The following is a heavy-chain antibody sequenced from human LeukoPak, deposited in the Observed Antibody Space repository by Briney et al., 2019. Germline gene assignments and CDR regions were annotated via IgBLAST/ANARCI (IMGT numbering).Heavy chain of an antibody. J-gene: IGHJ5*02. CDR1: GGSITSSY. CDR3: ARGRYSAGDNWFDP. Sequence: SETLFLTCTVSGGSITSSYWSWIRQSPGKGLEWIGYIHYTGSTNYNPSLKSRVTMLIDTSKNQFSLKLSSVTAADTAVYYCARGRYSAGDNWFDPWGQGTLVTVSS. V-gene: IGHV4-59*01. CDR2: IHYTGST. D-gene: IGHD3-9*01.